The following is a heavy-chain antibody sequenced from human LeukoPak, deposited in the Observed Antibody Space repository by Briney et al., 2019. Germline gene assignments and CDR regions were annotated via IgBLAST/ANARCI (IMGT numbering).Heavy chain of an antibody. CDR2: ISAYNGNT. Sequence: ASVKVSCKASGYTFTGYYMHWVRQAPGQGLEWMGWISAYNGNTNYAQKLQGRVTMTTDTSTSTAYMELRSLRSDDTAVYYCARVPSTVFNWFDPWGQGTLVTVSS. V-gene: IGHV1-18*04. CDR1: GYTFTGYY. J-gene: IGHJ5*02. D-gene: IGHD4-17*01. CDR3: ARVPSTVFNWFDP.